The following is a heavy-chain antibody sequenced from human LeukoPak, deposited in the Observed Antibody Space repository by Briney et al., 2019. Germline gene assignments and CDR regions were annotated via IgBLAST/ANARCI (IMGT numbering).Heavy chain of an antibody. CDR1: GYSFTSYW. V-gene: IGHV5-51*01. Sequence: KRGESLKISCKGSGYSFTSYWIGWVRQMPGKGLEWMGIIYPGDSDTRYSPSFQGQVTISADKSISTAYLQWSSLKASDTAMYYCARLEVLRFLEWYHQAFDYWGQGTLVTVSS. D-gene: IGHD3-3*01. J-gene: IGHJ4*02. CDR3: ARLEVLRFLEWYHQAFDY. CDR2: IYPGDSDT.